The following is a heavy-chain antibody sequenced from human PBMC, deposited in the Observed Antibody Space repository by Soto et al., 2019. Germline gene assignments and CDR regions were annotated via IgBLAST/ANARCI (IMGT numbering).Heavy chain of an antibody. CDR1: GFTFGSHG. J-gene: IGHJ6*02. Sequence: QVQLVESGGGLVQPGGSLRLTCVASGFTFGSHGMHWVRQAPGKGLEWVAVISYDETNEHYVDSVKGRFTISRDNSKSILYLQMNRLRPEDTAVYTCAKDLRTTISDYGMDVWGQGTTVTVSS. V-gene: IGHV3-30*18. CDR3: AKDLRTTISDYGMDV. CDR2: ISYDETNE.